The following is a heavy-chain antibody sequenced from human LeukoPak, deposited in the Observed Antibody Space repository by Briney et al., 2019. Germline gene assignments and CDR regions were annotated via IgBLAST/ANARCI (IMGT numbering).Heavy chain of an antibody. CDR3: ARHGSTDYFDY. J-gene: IGHJ4*02. CDR2: IYYSGGT. D-gene: IGHD2-2*03. Sequence: PSETLSLTCAVSGGSISSTTSYWGWIRQPPGKGLEWIGRIYYSGGTFYNPSLKSRVPISVDTSKNQLSLRLSSVTAADTAVYYCARHGSTDYFDYWGQGTLVTVSS. CDR1: GGSISSTTSY. V-gene: IGHV4-39*01.